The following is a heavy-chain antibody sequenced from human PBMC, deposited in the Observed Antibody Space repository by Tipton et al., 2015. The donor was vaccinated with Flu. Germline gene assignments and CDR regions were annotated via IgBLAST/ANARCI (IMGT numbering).Heavy chain of an antibody. Sequence: LRLSCTVSGYSISSGYYWGWIRQPPGKGLEWIGSIYHSGSTYYNPSLKSRVTISLDTSKNQFSLKLRSVTATDTAVYYCARGVAVAMYFQHWGQGTLVTVPS. CDR3: ARGVAVAMYFQH. D-gene: IGHD6-19*01. CDR1: GYSISSGYY. V-gene: IGHV4-38-2*02. J-gene: IGHJ1*01. CDR2: IYHSGST.